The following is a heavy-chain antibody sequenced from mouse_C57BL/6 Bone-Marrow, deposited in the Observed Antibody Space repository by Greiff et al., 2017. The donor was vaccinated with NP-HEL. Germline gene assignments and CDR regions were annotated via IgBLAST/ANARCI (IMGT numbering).Heavy chain of an antibody. Sequence: EVKLVESGAELVRPGASVKLSCTASGFNIKDDYMHWVKQRPEQGLEWIGWIDPENGDTEYASKFQGKATITADTSSNTAYLQLSSLTSEDTAVYYCTTGYGSSFMDYWGQGTSVTVSS. D-gene: IGHD1-1*01. CDR3: TTGYGSSFMDY. J-gene: IGHJ4*01. V-gene: IGHV14-4*01. CDR1: GFNIKDDY. CDR2: IDPENGDT.